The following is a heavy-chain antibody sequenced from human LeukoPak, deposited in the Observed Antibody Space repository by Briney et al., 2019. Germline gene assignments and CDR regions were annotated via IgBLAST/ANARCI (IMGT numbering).Heavy chain of an antibody. CDR1: GFTFSSYG. CDR2: IWYDGSNK. J-gene: IGHJ4*02. Sequence: GRSLRLSCAASGFTFSSYGMHWVRQAPGKWLEWVAVIWYDGSNKYYADSVKGRFTISRDNSKNTLYLQMNSLRAEDKAVYYCAKDQARNYYDSSGFEYWGQGTLVTVSS. CDR3: AKDQARNYYDSSGFEY. V-gene: IGHV3-33*06. D-gene: IGHD3-22*01.